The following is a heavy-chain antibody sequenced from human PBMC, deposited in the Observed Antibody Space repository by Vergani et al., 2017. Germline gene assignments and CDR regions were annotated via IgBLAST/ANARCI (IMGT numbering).Heavy chain of an antibody. Sequence: EVQLVESGGGIVKPGGSLRLSCVASGFSFRNAWMNWVRRTQGKGLEWVGRMKSTFDRGTTDYAAAVKGRFTISRDDSKNTLFLQMNGLKTEDIGVYYCTTDPRYCGDGSCYWLRDHHYYGMDVWGQGTTVTVSS. V-gene: IGHV3-15*07. CDR2: MKSTFDRGTT. CDR3: TTDPRYCGDGSCYWLRDHHYYGMDV. J-gene: IGHJ6*02. D-gene: IGHD2-21*01. CDR1: GFSFRNAW.